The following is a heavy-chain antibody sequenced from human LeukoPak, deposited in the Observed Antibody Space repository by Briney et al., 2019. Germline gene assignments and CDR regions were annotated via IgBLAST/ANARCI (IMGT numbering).Heavy chain of an antibody. CDR1: GFTFSRYS. V-gene: IGHV3-21*01. CDR3: ARDSTEISSWYETDY. J-gene: IGHJ4*02. D-gene: IGHD6-13*01. CDR2: ISSSSSYI. Sequence: GGSLRLSCAASGFTFSRYSMNWVRQAPGKGLEWVSSISSSSSYIYYADSVKGRFTISRDNAKNSLYLQMNSLRAEDTAVYYCARDSTEISSWYETDYWGQGTLVTVSS.